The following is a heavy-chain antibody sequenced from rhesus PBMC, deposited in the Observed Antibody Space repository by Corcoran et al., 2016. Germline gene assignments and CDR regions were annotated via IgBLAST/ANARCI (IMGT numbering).Heavy chain of an antibody. D-gene: IGHD6-25*01. J-gene: IGHJ4*01. Sequence: QVQLQESGPGVVKPSATLSLTCAVSGGSISDSYRWVWLRLAPGKGLEWIGRIDSSGSTYYNPSLKSRVTLSVDTSKNQFSLKLSSVTAADTAVYYCARHGDSGSWIDYWGQGVLVTVSS. V-gene: IGHV4S10*01. CDR1: GGSISDSYR. CDR3: ARHGDSGSWIDY. CDR2: IDSSGST.